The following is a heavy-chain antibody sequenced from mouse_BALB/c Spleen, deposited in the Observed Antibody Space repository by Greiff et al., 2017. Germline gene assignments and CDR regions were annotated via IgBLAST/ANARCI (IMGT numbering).Heavy chain of an antibody. V-gene: IGHV2-6-5*01. CDR2: IWGGGST. CDR3: AKTYDRGYAMDY. D-gene: IGHD2-14*01. J-gene: IGHJ4*01. CDR1: GFSLTDYG. Sequence: VQRVESGPGLVAPSQSLSITCTVSGFSLTDYGVSWIRQPPGKGLEWLGVIWGGGSTYYISALKSRLSISKDNSKNQVFLKMNSLQTDDTAMYYCAKTYDRGYAMDYWGQGTSVTVSS.